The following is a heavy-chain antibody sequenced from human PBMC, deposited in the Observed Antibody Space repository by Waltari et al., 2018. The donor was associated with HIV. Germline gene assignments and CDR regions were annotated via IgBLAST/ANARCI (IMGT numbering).Heavy chain of an antibody. CDR3: ARHCLQKGWLPQLKYYYGMDV. V-gene: IGHV4-39*01. Sequence: QQQLQESGPGLGKPSDTLSLTCTGSGGPISSRSYYWACLRQSPGKGLVWIGSLFHSGSTYYGPSLRSRATISGDMSANRFSLKLTSVTATDTAVYFCARHCLQKGWLPQLKYYYGMDVWGQGTTVIVSS. CDR2: LFHSGST. CDR1: GGPISSRSYY. J-gene: IGHJ6*02. D-gene: IGHD1-1*01.